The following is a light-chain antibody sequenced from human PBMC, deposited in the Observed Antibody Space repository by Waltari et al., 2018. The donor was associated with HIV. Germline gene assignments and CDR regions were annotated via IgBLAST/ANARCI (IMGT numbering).Light chain of an antibody. Sequence: QSVLTQPPSASGTPGQRVTISCSGRSPNIENDNVYWYQQLTGAAPSLLIYKDTQRPSGVPDRFTGSKSGTSASLAISGLRSEDEADYYCVGWDSRLSGYVFGTGTKVTVL. V-gene: IGLV1-47*01. CDR1: SPNIENDN. CDR2: KDT. J-gene: IGLJ1*01. CDR3: VGWDSRLSGYV.